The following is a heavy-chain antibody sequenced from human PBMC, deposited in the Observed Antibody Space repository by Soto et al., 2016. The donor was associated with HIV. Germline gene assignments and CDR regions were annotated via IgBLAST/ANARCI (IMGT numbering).Heavy chain of an antibody. CDR3: ARARSVGVTTRPGSHSDY. CDR1: GGSISSYY. CDR2: IYYSGST. V-gene: IGHV4-59*01. D-gene: IGHD1-26*01. J-gene: IGHJ4*02. Sequence: QVQLQESGPGLVKPSETLSLTCSVSGGSISSYYWSWIRQPPGKGLEWIGYIYYSGSTNYNPSLKSRVTISVDTSKNQFSLKLSSVTAADTAVYYCARARSVGVTTRPGSHSDYWGQGTLVTVSS.